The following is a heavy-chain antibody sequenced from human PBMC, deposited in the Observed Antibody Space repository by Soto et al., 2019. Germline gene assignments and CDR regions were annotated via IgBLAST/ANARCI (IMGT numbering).Heavy chain of an antibody. J-gene: IGHJ5*02. CDR1: GFTFSNYW. V-gene: IGHV3-7*01. Sequence: EVHLMESGGGLVQPGGSLRLSCAASGFTFSNYWMSWVRQAPGKGLEWVASIKPDGSEEYYVDSVKGRFTISRDNAKKSLFLQMNSLRAEDTAVYYCARRGQKSGSYASWGQGTLVTVSS. CDR3: ARRGQKSGSYAS. D-gene: IGHD1-26*01. CDR2: IKPDGSEE.